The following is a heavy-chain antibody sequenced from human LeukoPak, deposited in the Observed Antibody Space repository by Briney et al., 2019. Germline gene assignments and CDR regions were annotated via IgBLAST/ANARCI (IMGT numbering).Heavy chain of an antibody. J-gene: IGHJ4*02. D-gene: IGHD3-22*01. V-gene: IGHV3-30*02. CDR2: IRYDGSNK. CDR3: AKGPLYYYDSSGFDY. Sequence: GGSLRLSCAASGFTFSSYGMHWVRQAPGKGLEWVTFIRYDGSNKYYADSVKGRFTISSDNSKNTLYLQMNSLRPEDTAVYYCAKGPLYYYDSSGFDYWGQGTLVTVSS. CDR1: GFTFSSYG.